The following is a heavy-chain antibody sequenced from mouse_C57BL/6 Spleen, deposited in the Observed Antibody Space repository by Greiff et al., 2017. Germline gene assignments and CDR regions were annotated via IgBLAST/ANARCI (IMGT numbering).Heavy chain of an antibody. CDR2: IDPANGNT. V-gene: IGHV14-3*01. J-gene: IGHJ2*01. Sequence: EVQLQESVAELVRPGASVKLSCTASGFNIKNTYMHWVKQRPEQGLEWIGRIDPANGNTKYAPKFQGKATITADTSSNTAYLQLSSLTSEDTAIYYCPTGTGGAYYFDYWGQGTTLTVSS. CDR1: GFNIKNTY. D-gene: IGHD4-1*02. CDR3: PTGTGGAYYFDY.